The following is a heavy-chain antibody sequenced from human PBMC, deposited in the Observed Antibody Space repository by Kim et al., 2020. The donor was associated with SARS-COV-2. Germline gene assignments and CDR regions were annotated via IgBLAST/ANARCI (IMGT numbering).Heavy chain of an antibody. Sequence: YAQNFQGRLTITADDSTSTAYMALSSLRSGDTAVYYCARASWYSGKGFDPWGQGTLVTVSS. D-gene: IGHD1-26*01. CDR3: ARASWYSGKGFDP. V-gene: IGHV1-69*01. J-gene: IGHJ5*02.